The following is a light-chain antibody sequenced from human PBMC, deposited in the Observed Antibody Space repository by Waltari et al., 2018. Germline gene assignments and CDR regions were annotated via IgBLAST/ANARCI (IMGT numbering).Light chain of an antibody. V-gene: IGKV3-15*01. CDR1: QSVRSN. Sequence: EIVMTQSPATLSVSPGERATLSCRASQSVRSNLAGYQQKPGQAPRRPISGASTRAPGIPTRFSGSGSGTDFTFNISSLQPEDIATYYCQQHDNLPYTFGQGTKLEIK. J-gene: IGKJ2*01. CDR2: GAS. CDR3: QQHDNLPYT.